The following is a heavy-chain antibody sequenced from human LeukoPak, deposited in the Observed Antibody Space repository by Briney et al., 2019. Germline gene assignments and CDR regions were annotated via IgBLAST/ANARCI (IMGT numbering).Heavy chain of an antibody. J-gene: IGHJ6*03. CDR2: IKQDGSET. Sequence: PGGSLRLSCVVSGLSFSNYWMDWVRQAPGKGLEWVAFIKQDGSETSYVDSVKGRFTISRDNARNSLYLQMNSLRAEDTAVYYCARDAIMDVWGKGTTVTVSS. V-gene: IGHV3-7*01. D-gene: IGHD2-2*01. CDR1: GLSFSNYW. CDR3: ARDAIMDV.